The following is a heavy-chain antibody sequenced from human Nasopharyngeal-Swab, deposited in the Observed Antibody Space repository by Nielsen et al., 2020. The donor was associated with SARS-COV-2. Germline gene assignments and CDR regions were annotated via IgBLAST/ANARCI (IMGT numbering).Heavy chain of an antibody. J-gene: IGHJ5*02. V-gene: IGHV1-69*06. Sequence: WVRQAPGQGLEWMGGIIPIFGTANYAQKFQGRVTITAGKSTSTAYMELSSLRSEDTAVYYCARVPYYYDSSVVWFDPWGQGTLVTVSS. CDR3: ARVPYYYDSSVVWFDP. D-gene: IGHD3-22*01. CDR2: IIPIFGTA.